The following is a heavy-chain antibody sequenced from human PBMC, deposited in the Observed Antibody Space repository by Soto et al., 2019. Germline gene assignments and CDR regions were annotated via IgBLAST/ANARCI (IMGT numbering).Heavy chain of an antibody. J-gene: IGHJ4*02. CDR2: INPSNEIT. CDR3: MRGGWGDSPIDY. V-gene: IGHV1-2*02. D-gene: IGHD1-26*01. CDR1: GYTFSAYY. Sequence: QVYLLQSGAEVKKVGASVKVSCKTSGYTFSAYYVHWARRGPGRGFQWLGWINPSNEITTFSEFFQGRITMTRDTSTNTVHMELNRLTSDDTAVYYCMRGGWGDSPIDYCGQGTQVTVSS.